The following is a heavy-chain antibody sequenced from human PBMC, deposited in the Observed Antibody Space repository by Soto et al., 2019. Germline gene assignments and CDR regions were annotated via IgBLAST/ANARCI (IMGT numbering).Heavy chain of an antibody. CDR3: ARSPGYYYDSSGYYQTDAFDI. CDR2: INPNSGGT. D-gene: IGHD3-22*01. J-gene: IGHJ3*02. V-gene: IGHV1-2*04. Sequence: ASVEVSCKASGYTFTGYYIHWVRQAPGQGLEWMGWINPNSGGTNYAQKFQGWVAMTRDTSISTAYMELSRLRSDDTAVYYCARSPGYYYDSSGYYQTDAFDIWGQGTMVTVSS. CDR1: GYTFTGYY.